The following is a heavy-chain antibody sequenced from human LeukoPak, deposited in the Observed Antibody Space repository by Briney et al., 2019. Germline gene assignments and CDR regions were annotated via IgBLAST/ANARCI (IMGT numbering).Heavy chain of an antibody. CDR3: ARGPHPNYYDSSGSWYFDY. CDR1: GGSISSGSYY. CDR2: IYTSGST. Sequence: SETLSLTCTVSGGSISSGSYYWSWIRQPAGKGLEWIGRIYTSGSTNYNPSLKSRVTISVDTSKNQFSPKLSSVTAADTAVYYCARGPHPNYYDSSGSWYFDYWGQGTLVTVSS. D-gene: IGHD3-22*01. V-gene: IGHV4-61*02. J-gene: IGHJ4*02.